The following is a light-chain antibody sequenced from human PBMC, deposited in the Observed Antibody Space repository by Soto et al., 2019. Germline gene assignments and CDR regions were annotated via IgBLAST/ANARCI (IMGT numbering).Light chain of an antibody. CDR1: SGSISSNY. Sequence: NFMLTQPHSVSESPGKTVTISCTGSSGSISSNYVQWYQQRPGSAPTTVIYDDNQRPSGVPDRFSGSIDSSSNSASLTISGLKTEDEADYYCQSYDSSNHVVFGVGTKLTVL. J-gene: IGLJ2*01. V-gene: IGLV6-57*02. CDR3: QSYDSSNHVV. CDR2: DDN.